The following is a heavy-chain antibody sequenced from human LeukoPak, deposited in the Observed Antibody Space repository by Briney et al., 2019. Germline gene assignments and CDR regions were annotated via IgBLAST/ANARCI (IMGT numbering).Heavy chain of an antibody. CDR3: TRVYSSGWYVVDY. CDR2: IYSGGST. J-gene: IGHJ4*02. Sequence: GSLRLSCAASEFSVGSNYMTWVRQAPGKGLEWVSLIYSGGSTYYADSVKGRFTISRDDSKNTLYLQMNSLKTEDTAVYYCTRVYSSGWYVVDYWGQGTLVTVSS. CDR1: EFSVGSNY. V-gene: IGHV3-66*01. D-gene: IGHD6-19*01.